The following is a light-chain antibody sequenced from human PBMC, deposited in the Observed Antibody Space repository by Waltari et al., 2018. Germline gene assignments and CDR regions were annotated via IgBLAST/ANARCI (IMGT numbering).Light chain of an antibody. CDR2: GAS. V-gene: IGKV3-20*01. Sequence: EIVLTQSPGTLSLSQGERVTLSCRASQSVSSSYLAWYQQKPGQAPRLLIYGASSRATGIPDRFSGSGSGTDFTLTISRLEPEDFAVYYCQQYGSSLWTFGQGTKVEIK. CDR3: QQYGSSLWT. J-gene: IGKJ1*01. CDR1: QSVSSSY.